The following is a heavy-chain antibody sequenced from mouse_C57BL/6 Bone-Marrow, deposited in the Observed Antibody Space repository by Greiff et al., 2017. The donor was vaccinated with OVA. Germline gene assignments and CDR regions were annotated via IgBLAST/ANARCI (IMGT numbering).Heavy chain of an antibody. J-gene: IGHJ4*01. D-gene: IGHD2-3*01. CDR3: ARFGGYFLYAMDY. CDR2: IYPRSGNT. V-gene: IGHV1-81*01. Sequence: QVQLKESGAELARPGASVKLSCKASGYTFTSYGISWVKQRTGQGLEWIGEIYPRSGNTYYNEKFKGKATLTADKSSSTAYMELRSLTSEDSAVYFCARFGGYFLYAMDYWGQGTSVTVSS. CDR1: GYTFTSYG.